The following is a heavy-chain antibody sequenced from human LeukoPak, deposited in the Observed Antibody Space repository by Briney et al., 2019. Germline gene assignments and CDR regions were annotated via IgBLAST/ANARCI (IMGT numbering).Heavy chain of an antibody. Sequence: SETLSLTCAVYGGSFSGYYWSWIRQPPGKGLEWIGYIYYSGSTNYNPSLKSRVTISVDTSKNQFSLKLSSVTAADTAVYYCARHTRSSFFDYWGQGTLVTVSS. D-gene: IGHD6-6*01. J-gene: IGHJ4*02. CDR1: GGSFSGYY. CDR2: IYYSGST. V-gene: IGHV4-59*01. CDR3: ARHTRSSFFDY.